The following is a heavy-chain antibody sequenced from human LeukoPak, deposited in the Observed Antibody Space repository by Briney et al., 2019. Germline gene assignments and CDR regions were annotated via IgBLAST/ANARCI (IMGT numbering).Heavy chain of an antibody. Sequence: ASVKVSCKASGYTFTGYYMHWVRQAPGQGLEWMGWINPNSGGTNYAQKFQGRVTMTRDTSISTAYMELSRLRSDDTAVYYCATTRGSYYGWFDPWGQGTLVTVSS. CDR1: GYTFTGYY. J-gene: IGHJ5*02. CDR3: ATTRGSYYGWFDP. CDR2: INPNSGGT. D-gene: IGHD1-26*01. V-gene: IGHV1-2*02.